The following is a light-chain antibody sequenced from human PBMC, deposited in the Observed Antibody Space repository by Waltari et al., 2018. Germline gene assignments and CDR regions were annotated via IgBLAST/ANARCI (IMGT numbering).Light chain of an antibody. V-gene: IGKV3-15*01. CDR2: GAS. CDR1: TSVRTN. CDR3: HHYNDWPPGT. J-gene: IGKJ2*02. Sequence: IVLTPSPVTLSVSPGERVTLSWRASTSVRTNVAWYQQQPGQAPRLLIYGASKRATGIPARFSGTGSGTEFTLTISSLQSEDFAVYFCHHYNDWPPGTFGQGTKLDSK.